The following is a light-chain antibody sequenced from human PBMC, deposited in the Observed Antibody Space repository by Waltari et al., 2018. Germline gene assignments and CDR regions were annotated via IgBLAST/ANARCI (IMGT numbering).Light chain of an antibody. V-gene: IGLV3-21*02. Sequence: SFVLTQPPSVSVAPGQTARITCGGNNIETKSVHWYQQKPGQAPVLVVFNDNDRPSGIPDRFSVSNSGNAATLTISRVEVGDEADYYCQVWDRTGDHGVAEFGGGTKVTAL. J-gene: IGLJ3*02. CDR1: NIETKS. CDR2: NDN. CDR3: QVWDRTGDHGVAE.